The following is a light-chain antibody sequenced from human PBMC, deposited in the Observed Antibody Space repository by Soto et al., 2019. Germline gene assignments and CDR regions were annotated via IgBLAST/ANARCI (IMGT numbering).Light chain of an antibody. J-gene: IGKJ1*01. V-gene: IGKV1-39*01. Sequence: DIQMTQSPSSLSASVGDRVTITCRASQSVSAFLNWYRHKPGKAPELLIFSASSLQPGVPSRFSGRGSGTAFTLTIISLQPEDFATYYCQQTYSPPGTFGQGTKVEIK. CDR2: SAS. CDR3: QQTYSPPGT. CDR1: QSVSAF.